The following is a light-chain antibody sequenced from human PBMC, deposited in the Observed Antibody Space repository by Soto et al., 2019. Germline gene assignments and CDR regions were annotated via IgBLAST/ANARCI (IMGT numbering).Light chain of an antibody. V-gene: IGKV3-15*01. J-gene: IGKJ1*01. Sequence: EIVLTQSPGTLSLSPGERATLSCRASQSVSIDLAWYQQKPGQAPRLLIYGASTRATGIPARFSGSGSGTEFSLTISSLQSEDFAVYYCQQYNNWPPWTFGQGTKVDI. CDR1: QSVSID. CDR3: QQYNNWPPWT. CDR2: GAS.